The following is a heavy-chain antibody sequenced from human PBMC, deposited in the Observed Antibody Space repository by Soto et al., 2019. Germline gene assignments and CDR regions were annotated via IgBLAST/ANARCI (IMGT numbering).Heavy chain of an antibody. CDR1: GFTFSSYA. Sequence: GGSLRLSCAASGFTFSSYAMSWVRQAPGKGLEWVSGISDSGGSTYYADSVKGRFTISRDNSKKTLYLQMNSLRAEDTAVYYCAREPRIAAAGNDAFDIWGQGTMVTVSS. D-gene: IGHD6-13*01. CDR3: AREPRIAAAGNDAFDI. V-gene: IGHV3-23*01. J-gene: IGHJ3*02. CDR2: ISDSGGST.